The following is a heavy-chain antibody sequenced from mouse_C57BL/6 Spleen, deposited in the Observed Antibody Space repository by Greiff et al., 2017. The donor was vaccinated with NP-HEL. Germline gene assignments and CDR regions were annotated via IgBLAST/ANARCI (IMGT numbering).Heavy chain of an antibody. J-gene: IGHJ2*01. D-gene: IGHD1-1*01. CDR1: GFTFSSYG. CDR2: ISSGGSYT. CDR3: ERHDYYYGSGQTWYFDY. V-gene: IGHV5-6*01. Sequence: EVQLVESGGDLVKPGGSLKLSCAASGFTFSSYGMSWVRQTPDKRLEWVATISSGGSYTYYPDSGKGRFTISRDNAKNTLYLQMSSLKSEETAMYYCERHDYYYGSGQTWYFDYWGQGTTLTVSS.